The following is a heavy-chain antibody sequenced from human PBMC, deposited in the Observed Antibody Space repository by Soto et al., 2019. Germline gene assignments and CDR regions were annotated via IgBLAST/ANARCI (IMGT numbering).Heavy chain of an antibody. D-gene: IGHD3-22*01. J-gene: IGHJ4*02. CDR1: GYTFTSYG. V-gene: IGHV1-18*01. CDR2: ISAYNGNT. CDR3: ARDLYYYDSSGYSDY. Sequence: QVQLVQSGAEVKKPGASVKVSCKASGYTFTSYGISWVRQAPGQGLEWMGWISAYNGNTNYAQKLQGRVTMTTNTSTSTAYMELRSLRSDDTAVYYCARDLYYYDSSGYSDYWGQGTLVTVSS.